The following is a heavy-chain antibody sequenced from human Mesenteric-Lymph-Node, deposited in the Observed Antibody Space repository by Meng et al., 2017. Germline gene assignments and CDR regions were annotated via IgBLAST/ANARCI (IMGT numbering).Heavy chain of an antibody. J-gene: IGHJ4*02. CDR2: IYTSGST. CDR3: ARDRGAAAGDFDY. CDR1: GGSISSYY. Sequence: GSLRLSCTVSGGSISSYYWSWIRQPAGKGLEWIGRIYTSGSTNYNPFLKSRVTMSVDTSKNQFSLKLSSVTAADTAVYYCARDRGAAAGDFDYWGQGTLVTVSS. V-gene: IGHV4-4*07. D-gene: IGHD6-13*01.